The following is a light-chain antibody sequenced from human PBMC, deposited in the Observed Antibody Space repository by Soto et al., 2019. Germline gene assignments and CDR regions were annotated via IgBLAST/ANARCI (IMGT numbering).Light chain of an antibody. CDR2: DAS. V-gene: IGKV1-5*01. J-gene: IGKJ1*01. CDR3: QQYNTYSQT. Sequence: DIQMTQSPSTLSASVGDRVTITCRASQRISTWLAWYQQNPGKAPKLLIYDASSLESGVPSRFIGSGSGTEFTLTISSLQPDDFATYYCQQYNTYSQTFGQGTKVESK. CDR1: QRISTW.